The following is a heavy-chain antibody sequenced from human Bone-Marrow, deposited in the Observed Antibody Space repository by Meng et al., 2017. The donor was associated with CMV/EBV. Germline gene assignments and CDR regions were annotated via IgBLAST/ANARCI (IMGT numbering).Heavy chain of an antibody. CDR1: GGSISWSSNDY. Sequence: ESLKISCTVSGGSISWSSNDYWGWIRQPPGKGLEWIGTIYSSGSTYYSPSLKSRVTISVDTSKDQFSLKVTSVTAADTAVYYCARGEGFCNGGACYFDYWGQGTLVTVPS. CDR2: IYSSGST. CDR3: ARGEGFCNGGACYFDY. D-gene: IGHD2-15*01. J-gene: IGHJ4*02. V-gene: IGHV4-39*07.